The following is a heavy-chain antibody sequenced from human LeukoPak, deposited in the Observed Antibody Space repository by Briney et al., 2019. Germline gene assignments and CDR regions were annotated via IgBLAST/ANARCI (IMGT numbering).Heavy chain of an antibody. CDR3: ARDGYSSIMDV. V-gene: IGHV3-74*01. CDR2: INSDGSST. J-gene: IGHJ6*03. D-gene: IGHD6-13*01. CDR1: GFTFSSYW. Sequence: GGSLGLSCAASGFTFSSYWMHWVRQAPGKGLVWVSRINSDGSSTSYADSVKGRFTISRDNAKNTLYLQMNSLRAEDTAVYYCARDGYSSIMDVWGKGTTVTISS.